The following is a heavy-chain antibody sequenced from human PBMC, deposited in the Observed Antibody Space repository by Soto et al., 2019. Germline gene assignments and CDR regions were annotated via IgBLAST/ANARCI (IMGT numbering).Heavy chain of an antibody. D-gene: IGHD3-3*01. CDR1: GGSISSSSYY. J-gene: IGHJ6*03. CDR3: AREGVKDFWSGYYSPYYMDV. V-gene: IGHV4-39*02. Sequence: TSETLSLTCTVSGGSISSSSYYWGWIRQPPGKGLVWIGSIYYSGSTYYNPSLKSRVTISVDTSKNQFSLKLSSVTAADTAVYYCAREGVKDFWSGYYSPYYMDVWGKGTTVTVSS. CDR2: IYYSGST.